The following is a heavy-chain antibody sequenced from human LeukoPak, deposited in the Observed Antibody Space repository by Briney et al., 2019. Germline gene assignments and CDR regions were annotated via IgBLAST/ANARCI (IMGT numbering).Heavy chain of an antibody. Sequence: SGGSLRLSCAASGFTFSSYGMNWVRQAPGKGLEWVSSISSSSSYIYYADSVKGRFTISRDNAKNSLYLQMNSLRAEDTAVYYCAKTGIQLWSTSYYYYMDVWGKGTTVTVSS. D-gene: IGHD5-18*01. CDR2: ISSSSSYI. CDR1: GFTFSSYG. V-gene: IGHV3-21*01. J-gene: IGHJ6*03. CDR3: AKTGIQLWSTSYYYYMDV.